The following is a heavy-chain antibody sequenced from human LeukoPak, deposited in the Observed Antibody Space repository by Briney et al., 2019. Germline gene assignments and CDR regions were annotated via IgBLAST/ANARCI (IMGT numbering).Heavy chain of an antibody. D-gene: IGHD6-19*01. CDR3: ASSSGWTYYFDY. V-gene: IGHV4-59*01. CDR1: GGSFSSYY. J-gene: IGHJ4*02. Sequence: SETLSLTCAVYGGSFSSYYWSWIRQPPGKGLEWIGYIYYSGSTNYNPSLKSRVTISVDTSKNQFSLKLSSVTAADTAVYYCASSSGWTYYFDYWGQGTLVTVSS. CDR2: IYYSGST.